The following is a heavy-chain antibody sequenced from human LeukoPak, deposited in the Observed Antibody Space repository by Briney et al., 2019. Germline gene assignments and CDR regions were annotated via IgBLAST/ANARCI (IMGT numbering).Heavy chain of an antibody. CDR3: ARGRNPVKYYAEYFQC. J-gene: IGHJ1*01. D-gene: IGHD1-14*01. V-gene: IGHV3-74*01. CDR2: ISSDGTST. CDR1: GFTFSNNW. Sequence: GGSLRLSCAASGFTFSNNWKLWVRHGPGKGLVWVSRISSDGTSTNYADSVKGRLTISRDNAKNTLYLQMSSLRAEDTAVYYCARGRNPVKYYAEYFQCWGQGSLVSASS.